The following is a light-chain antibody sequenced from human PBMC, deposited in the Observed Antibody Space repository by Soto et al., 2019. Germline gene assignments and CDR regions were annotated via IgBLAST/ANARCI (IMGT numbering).Light chain of an antibody. CDR3: QQYFSYPLT. CDR2: WAS. V-gene: IGKV4-1*01. J-gene: IGKJ4*01. Sequence: DIVMTQSPDSLAVSLGERATISCKSSQTISYTSINKTYLAWYQQRPGQPPKLLIYWASIRGSGVPDRLSGSGFGTDFTLTISSLQTEDVAVYYCQQYFSYPLTFGGGTQVDIK. CDR1: QTISYTSINKTY.